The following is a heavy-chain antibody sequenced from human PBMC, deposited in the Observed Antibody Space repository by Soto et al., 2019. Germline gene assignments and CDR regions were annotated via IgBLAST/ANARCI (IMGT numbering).Heavy chain of an antibody. CDR3: ARDRYYYDSSGLQLALYYGMAV. CDR2: IYSGGST. J-gene: IGHJ6*02. D-gene: IGHD3-22*01. Sequence: PGGSLILSCAASGFTVSSNYMSWVRQAPGKGLEWVSVIYSGGSTYYADSVKGRFTISRDNSKNTLYLQMNSLRAEDTAVYYCARDRYYYDSSGLQLALYYGMAVWGQGTTVTAP. CDR1: GFTVSSNY. V-gene: IGHV3-53*01.